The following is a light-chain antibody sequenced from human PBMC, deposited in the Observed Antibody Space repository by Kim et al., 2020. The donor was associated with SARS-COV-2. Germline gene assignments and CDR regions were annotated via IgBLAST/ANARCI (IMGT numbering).Light chain of an antibody. CDR1: SLRSYY. CDR3: NSRDSNDNVV. J-gene: IGLJ2*01. Sequence: SSELTQDPAVSVALGQTVRITCQGDSLRSYYATWYQQKPGQAPRVVIYGKNNRPSGIPDRFSGSSSGNTASLTITGTQAGDEADYYCNSRDSNDNVVFGGGTKRTVL. CDR2: GKN. V-gene: IGLV3-19*01.